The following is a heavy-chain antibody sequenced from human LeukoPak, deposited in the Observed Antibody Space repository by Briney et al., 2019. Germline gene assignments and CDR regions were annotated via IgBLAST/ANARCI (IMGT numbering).Heavy chain of an antibody. D-gene: IGHD2-2*01. V-gene: IGHV1-69*13. CDR1: GGTFSSYA. CDR3: ARSIVVVPAATWNYYYYGMDV. Sequence: ASVKVSCKASGGTFSSYAISWVRQAPGQGLEWMGGIIPIFGTANYAQKSQGRVTITADESTSTAYMELSSLRSEDTAVYYCARSIVVVPAATWNYYYYGMDVWGQGTTVTVSS. CDR2: IIPIFGTA. J-gene: IGHJ6*02.